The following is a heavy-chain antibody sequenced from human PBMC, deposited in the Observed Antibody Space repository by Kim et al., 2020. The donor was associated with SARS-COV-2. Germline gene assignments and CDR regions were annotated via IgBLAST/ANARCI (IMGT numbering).Heavy chain of an antibody. Sequence: NPSLRSRVTISGDTSKNQFSLKLTSVTSADAAVYYCARPRTQLLRTPFEYRGRGTLVTVSS. D-gene: IGHD2-15*01. CDR3: ARPRTQLLRTPFEY. J-gene: IGHJ4*02. V-gene: IGHV4-39*01.